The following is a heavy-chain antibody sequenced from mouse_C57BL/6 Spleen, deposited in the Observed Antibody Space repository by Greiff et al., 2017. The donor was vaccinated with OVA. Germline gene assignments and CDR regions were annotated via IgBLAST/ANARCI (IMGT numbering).Heavy chain of an antibody. V-gene: IGHV1-82*01. CDR3: ARERAY. Sequence: QVTLKESGPELVKPGASVKISCKASGYAFSSSWMNWVKQRPGKGLEWIGRIYPGDGDTNYNGKFKGKATLTADKSSSTAYMQLSSLTSEDSAVYFCARERAYWGQGTLVTVSA. J-gene: IGHJ3*01. CDR1: GYAFSSSW. CDR2: IYPGDGDT.